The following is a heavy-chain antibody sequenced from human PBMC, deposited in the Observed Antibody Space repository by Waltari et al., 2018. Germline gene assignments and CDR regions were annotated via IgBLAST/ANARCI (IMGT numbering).Heavy chain of an antibody. Sequence: EVQLVQSGAEVKKPGESLRISCKASGYSFTSNWISWVRQMPGKGLEWMGKMGPRDSYTNYSPSFQGHVTFSVDKSISTAYLRWHSLRASDTAMYYCARRTDPGTYFDYWGQGALVTVSS. J-gene: IGHJ4*02. CDR1: GYSFTSNW. CDR2: MGPRDSYT. V-gene: IGHV5-10-1*03. CDR3: ARRTDPGTYFDY. D-gene: IGHD1-1*01.